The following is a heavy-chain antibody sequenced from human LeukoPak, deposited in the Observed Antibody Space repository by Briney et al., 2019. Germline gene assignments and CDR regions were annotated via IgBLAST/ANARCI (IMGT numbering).Heavy chain of an antibody. D-gene: IGHD6-19*01. CDR2: ISYDGSNE. CDR1: GFTFSTYA. Sequence: VGSLRLSCAASGFTFSTYAMHWVRQAPGKGLEWVAVISYDGSNEYYADSVNGRFTISRDNSKNTLSLQMNSLKTEDTAVYYCARGPPQIYGSGWYLHVAYWGRGTLVTVSS. J-gene: IGHJ4*02. CDR3: ARGPPQIYGSGWYLHVAY. V-gene: IGHV3-30-3*01.